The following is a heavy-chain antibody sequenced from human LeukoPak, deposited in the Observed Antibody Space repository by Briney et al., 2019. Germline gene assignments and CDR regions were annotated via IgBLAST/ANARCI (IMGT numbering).Heavy chain of an antibody. D-gene: IGHD1-1*01. J-gene: IGHJ4*02. Sequence: GGSLRLSCAVSGFTVTSNFMSWVRQAPGKGLEWVSVIYDRSDTYYADSVKGRFTVSRDTSKNTLYLQLNNLGAEDTAVYYCAGRRANTCNFCFVYWGQGTLVTVSS. CDR2: IYDRSDT. V-gene: IGHV3-66*02. CDR1: GFTVTSNF. CDR3: AGRRANTCNFCFVY.